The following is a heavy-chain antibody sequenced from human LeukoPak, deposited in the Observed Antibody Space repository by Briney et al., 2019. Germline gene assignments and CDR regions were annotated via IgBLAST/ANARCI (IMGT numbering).Heavy chain of an antibody. D-gene: IGHD3-10*01. Sequence: PGGSLRLSCAASGFTFSSYAMSWVRQAPGKGLEWVANIKQDGSEKYYVDSVKGRFTISRDNAKNSLYLQMNSLRAEDTAVYYCARDRLRSMVRGVIITSYGMDVWGQGTTVTVSS. J-gene: IGHJ6*02. CDR2: IKQDGSEK. CDR1: GFTFSSYA. CDR3: ARDRLRSMVRGVIITSYGMDV. V-gene: IGHV3-7*01.